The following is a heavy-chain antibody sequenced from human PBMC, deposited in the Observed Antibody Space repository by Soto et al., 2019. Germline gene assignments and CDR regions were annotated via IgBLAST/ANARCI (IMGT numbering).Heavy chain of an antibody. V-gene: IGHV3-30-3*01. D-gene: IGHD3-22*01. Sequence: GGSLRLSCAASGFTFSSYAMHWVRQAPGKGLEWVAVISYDGSNKYYADSVKGRFTISRDNSKNTLYLQMNSLRAEDTAVYYCARGDSSGPFQHWGQGTLVTVSS. CDR2: ISYDGSNK. J-gene: IGHJ1*01. CDR1: GFTFSSYA. CDR3: ARGDSSGPFQH.